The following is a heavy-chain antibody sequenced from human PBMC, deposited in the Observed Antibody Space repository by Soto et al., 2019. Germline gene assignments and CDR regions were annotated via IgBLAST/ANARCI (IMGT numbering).Heavy chain of an antibody. CDR3: ARQEGVGHFDY. V-gene: IGHV5-51*01. J-gene: IGHJ4*02. D-gene: IGHD3-10*01. CDR2: ISPGDSDT. CDR1: GYRFTNW. Sequence: EVQLVQSGAEVKKPGESLKISCKGSGYRFTNWIGWVRQMPGKGPEWMGIISPGDSDTRYSPSFQGQVTFSVDKSISTANLQWSSLKASDTAMYYCARQEGVGHFDYWGQGTLVTVSS.